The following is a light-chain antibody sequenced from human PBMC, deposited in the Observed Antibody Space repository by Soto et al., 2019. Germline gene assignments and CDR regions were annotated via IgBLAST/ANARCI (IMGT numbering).Light chain of an antibody. CDR1: QSVSSY. CDR3: QQRSNWPLT. V-gene: IGKV3-11*01. CDR2: ESS. Sequence: EIVLTQSPATLSLSPGERATLSCRASQSVSSYLAWYQQKPGQAPRLLVYESSNRATGIPARFSGSGSGTDFTLTSGSLEPEDFAVYDCQQRSNWPLTFGGGTKVEIK. J-gene: IGKJ4*01.